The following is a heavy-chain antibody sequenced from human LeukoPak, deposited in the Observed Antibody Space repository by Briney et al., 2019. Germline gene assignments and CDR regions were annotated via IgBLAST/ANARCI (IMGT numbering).Heavy chain of an antibody. CDR2: IIPIFGTA. Sequence: SVKVSCKPSGYTFTSYPLNWVRQAPGQGLEWMGGIIPIFGTANYAQKFQGRVTITADESTSTAYMELSSLRSEDTAVYYCARDDADFDYWGQGTLVTVSS. V-gene: IGHV1-69*13. CDR3: ARDDADFDY. J-gene: IGHJ4*02. CDR1: GYTFTSYP.